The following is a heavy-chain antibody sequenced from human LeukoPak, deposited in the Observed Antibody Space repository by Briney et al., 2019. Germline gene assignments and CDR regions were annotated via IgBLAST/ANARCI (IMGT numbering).Heavy chain of an antibody. CDR3: ARGMATANTGFDY. Sequence: ASVKVSCKASGYTFSGYYMHWVRQAPGQGLEWMGWINPNSGGTNYAQKFQGRVTMTRDTSISTACMELSRLRSDDTAVYYCARGMATANTGFDYWGQGTLVTVSS. V-gene: IGHV1-2*02. D-gene: IGHD5-24*01. CDR2: INPNSGGT. CDR1: GYTFSGYY. J-gene: IGHJ4*02.